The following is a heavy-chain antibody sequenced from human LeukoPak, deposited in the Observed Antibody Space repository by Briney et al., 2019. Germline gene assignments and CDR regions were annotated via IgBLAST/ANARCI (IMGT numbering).Heavy chain of an antibody. Sequence: GESLKISCKASGYTFTSQWIGWVRQASGKGLEWVGLIHPGASDIRYSPSFEGRVTLSVDTSISTLYLQWASLQASDTAMYYCARRGGGTDFWGQGTLVTVSS. J-gene: IGHJ4*02. V-gene: IGHV5-51*01. CDR2: IHPGASDI. D-gene: IGHD2-15*01. CDR1: GYTFTSQW. CDR3: ARRGGGTDF.